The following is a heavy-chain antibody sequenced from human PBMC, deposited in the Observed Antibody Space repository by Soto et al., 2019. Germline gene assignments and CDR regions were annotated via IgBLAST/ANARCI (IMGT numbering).Heavy chain of an antibody. D-gene: IGHD3-16*02. V-gene: IGHV4-61*08. CDR1: GGSISSGGYS. Sequence: SETLSLTCAVSGGSISSGGYSWSWIRQPPGKGLEWIGYIYYTGSTNYNPSLKSRVTISVDTSKNQFSLKLSSVTAADTAVYYCARVPITFGGVIELGFDYWGQGTLVTVSS. CDR3: ARVPITFGGVIELGFDY. CDR2: IYYTGST. J-gene: IGHJ4*02.